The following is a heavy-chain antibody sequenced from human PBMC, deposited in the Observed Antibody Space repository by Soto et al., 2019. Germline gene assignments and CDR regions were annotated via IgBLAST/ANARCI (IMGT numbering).Heavy chain of an antibody. J-gene: IGHJ4*02. D-gene: IGHD4-17*01. CDR2: VYYSGTT. CDR3: ARTTAVPNTLRSRYFFDY. Sequence: SETLSLTCSVSGGSVSNKTYYWSWIRQPPGKRLEWIGYVYYSGTTNYNPSLESRVTISVDLSKNQFSLRLSSVTTADTALYYCARTTAVPNTLRSRYFFDYWGQGTLVTVSS. CDR1: GGSVSNKTYY. V-gene: IGHV4-61*01.